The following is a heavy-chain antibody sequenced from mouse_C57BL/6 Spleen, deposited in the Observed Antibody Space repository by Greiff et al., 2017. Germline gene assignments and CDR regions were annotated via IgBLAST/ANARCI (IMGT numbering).Heavy chain of an antibody. Sequence: EVKLQESGPGLVKPSQSLSLTCSVTGYSITSGYYWNWIRQFPGNKLEWMGYISYDGSNNYNPSLKNRISITRDTSKNQFFLKLNSVTTEDTATYYCASKGDGYYDAMDYWGQGTSVTVSS. J-gene: IGHJ4*01. CDR2: ISYDGSN. V-gene: IGHV3-6*01. D-gene: IGHD2-3*01. CDR3: ASKGDGYYDAMDY. CDR1: GYSITSGYY.